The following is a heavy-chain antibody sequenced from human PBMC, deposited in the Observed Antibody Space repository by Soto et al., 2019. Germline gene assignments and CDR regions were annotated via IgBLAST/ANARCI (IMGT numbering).Heavy chain of an antibody. J-gene: IGHJ4*02. V-gene: IGHV4-34*01. CDR2: INHSGST. CDR1: DGSSNNYY. CDR3: ARGGLIRGVLYY. Sequence: QVQLQQWGAGLLKPSETLSLTCAVYDGSSNNYYWSWIRQPPGKGLEWIGEINHSGSTNYNASLKSRVTISEDTSKKQFSLELRFVTAADTAVSYCARGGLIRGVLYYWGQGTLVTVSS. D-gene: IGHD3-10*01.